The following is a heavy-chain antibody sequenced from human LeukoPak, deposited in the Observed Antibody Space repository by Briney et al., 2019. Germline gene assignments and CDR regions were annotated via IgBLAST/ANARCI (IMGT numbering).Heavy chain of an antibody. V-gene: IGHV1-2*02. CDR3: ARDWREMVRGVISPWYYYMDV. J-gene: IGHJ6*03. Sequence: ASVKVSCKASGYTFTGYYMHWVRQAPGQGLEWMGWINPNSRGTNYAQKFQGRVTMTRDTSISTAYMELSRLRSDDTAVYYCARDWREMVRGVISPWYYYMDVWGKGTTVTVSS. D-gene: IGHD3-10*01. CDR1: GYTFTGYY. CDR2: INPNSRGT.